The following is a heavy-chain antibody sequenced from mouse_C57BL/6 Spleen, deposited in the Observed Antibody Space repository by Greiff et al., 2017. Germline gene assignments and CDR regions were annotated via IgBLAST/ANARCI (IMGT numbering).Heavy chain of an antibody. V-gene: IGHV1-59*01. CDR2: IDPSDSYT. CDR1: GYTFTSYW. Sequence: VQLQQPGAELVRPGTSVKLSCKASGYTFTSYWMHWVKQRPGQGLEWIGVIDPSDSYTNYNQKFKGKATLTVDTSSSTAYMQLSSLTSEDSAVYYCAPLPGDAMDYWGQGTSVTVSS. J-gene: IGHJ4*01. CDR3: APLPGDAMDY.